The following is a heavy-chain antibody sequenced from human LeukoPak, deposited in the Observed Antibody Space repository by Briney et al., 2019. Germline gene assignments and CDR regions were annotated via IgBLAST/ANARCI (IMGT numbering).Heavy chain of an antibody. V-gene: IGHV1-69*01. CDR3: ARYYDFWSGLDC. D-gene: IGHD3-3*01. Sequence: SVKVSCKASGGTFSSYAISWVRQAPGQGLEWMGGIIPIFGTANYAQKFQGRVTITADESTSTAYMELSSLRSEDTAVYYCARYYDFWSGLDCWGQGTLVTVSS. J-gene: IGHJ4*02. CDR2: IIPIFGTA. CDR1: GGTFSSYA.